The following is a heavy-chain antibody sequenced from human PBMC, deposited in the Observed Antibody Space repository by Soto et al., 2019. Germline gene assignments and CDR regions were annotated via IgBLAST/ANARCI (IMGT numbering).Heavy chain of an antibody. CDR3: ARDSSGPYYGMDV. D-gene: IGHD3-22*01. CDR2: ISYDGSNK. V-gene: IGHV3-30-3*01. Sequence: QVQLVESGGGVVQPGRSLRLSCAASGFTFISYAMHWVRQAPGKGREGVAVISYDGSNKYYADSVKGRFTISRDNSKNTLYLQMNSLRAEDTAVYYCARDSSGPYYGMDVWGQGTTVTVSS. CDR1: GFTFISYA. J-gene: IGHJ6*02.